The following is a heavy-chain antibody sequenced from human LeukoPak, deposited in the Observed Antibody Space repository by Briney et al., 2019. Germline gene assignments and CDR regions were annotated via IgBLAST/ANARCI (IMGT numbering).Heavy chain of an antibody. CDR2: ISSSSSSI. V-gene: IGHV3-48*02. CDR1: GFTFSSYS. J-gene: IGHJ4*02. CDR3: ARESYDSSGFDY. D-gene: IGHD3-22*01. Sequence: PGGSLRLSCAASGFTFSSYSMNWVRPAPGKGLEWVSYISSSSSSIYYADSVKGRFTISRDNAKNSLYLQMNSLRDEDTAVYYCARESYDSSGFDYWGQGTLVTVSS.